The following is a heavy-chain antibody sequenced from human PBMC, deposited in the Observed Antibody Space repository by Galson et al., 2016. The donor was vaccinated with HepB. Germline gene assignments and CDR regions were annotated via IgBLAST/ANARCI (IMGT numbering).Heavy chain of an antibody. CDR2: ISYDGSNK. J-gene: IGHJ3*02. Sequence: SLRLSCAASGFTFSSYAMHWVRQAPGKGLEWVALISYDGSNKYYADSVKGRFTLSRDNSKNTLYLQMNSLGAEDTAVYYGARGGTPYDFWTTGAFDIWGQGTMVTVSS. V-gene: IGHV3-30-3*01. D-gene: IGHD3-3*01. CDR3: ARGGTPYDFWTTGAFDI. CDR1: GFTFSSYA.